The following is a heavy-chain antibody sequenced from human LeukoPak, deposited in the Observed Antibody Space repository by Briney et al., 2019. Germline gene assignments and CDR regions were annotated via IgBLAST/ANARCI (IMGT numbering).Heavy chain of an antibody. CDR2: ISSSGSTI. J-gene: IGHJ6*03. CDR3: AKDYTAPPFSCYYYCEYV. CDR1: GFTFSSYG. Sequence: GGSLRLSCAASGFTFSSYGMSWVRQAPGKGLEWVSYISSSGSTIYYADSVKGRFTISRDNAKNSLYLQMNSLRAEDTAVYYCAKDYTAPPFSCYYYCEYVWGKGPTVTVSS. V-gene: IGHV3-48*04.